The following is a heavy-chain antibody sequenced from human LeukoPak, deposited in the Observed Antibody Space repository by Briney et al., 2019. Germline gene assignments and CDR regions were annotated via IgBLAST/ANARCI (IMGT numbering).Heavy chain of an antibody. D-gene: IGHD5-12*01. CDR3: ASGGVATGKIYY. CDR1: GFTFSSYS. J-gene: IGHJ4*02. V-gene: IGHV3-48*04. CDR2: ISNNSSTI. Sequence: GGSLRLSCAASGFTFSSYSMNGVRQAPGKGLEWVSYISNNSSTIYYADSVKGRFTISRDNAKNSLYLQMNSLRAEDTAVYYCASGGVATGKIYYWGQGTLVTVS.